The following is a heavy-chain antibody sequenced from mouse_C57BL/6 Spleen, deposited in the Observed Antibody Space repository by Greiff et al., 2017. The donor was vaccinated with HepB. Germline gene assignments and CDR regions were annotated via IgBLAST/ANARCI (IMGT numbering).Heavy chain of an antibody. CDR2: IYPGGGYT. V-gene: IGHV1-63*01. J-gene: IGHJ3*01. Sequence: QVQLQQSGAELVRPGTSVKMSCKASGYTFTNYWIGWAKQRPGHGLEWIGDIYPGGGYTNYNEKFKGKATLTADKSSSTAYMQFSSLTSEDSAIYYCARSDRDGEFAYWDQVTLVTVSA. CDR3: ARSDRDGEFAY. D-gene: IGHD3-3*01. CDR1: GYTFTNYW.